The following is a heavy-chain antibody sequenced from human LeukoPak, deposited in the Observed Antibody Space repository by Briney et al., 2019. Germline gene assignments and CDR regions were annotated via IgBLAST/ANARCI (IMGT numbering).Heavy chain of an antibody. D-gene: IGHD2-2*01. V-gene: IGHV3-23*01. CDR3: ARYATAGAYYYYMDV. CDR2: IGGSGGST. Sequence: GGSLRLSCAASGFSFSSYGMAWVRQAPGKGLEWVSSIGGSGGSTYDADSVKGRFTISRDNSNNTPYLKMNSLRAEDTAVYYCARYATAGAYYYYMDVWGKGTTVTISS. CDR1: GFSFSSYG. J-gene: IGHJ6*03.